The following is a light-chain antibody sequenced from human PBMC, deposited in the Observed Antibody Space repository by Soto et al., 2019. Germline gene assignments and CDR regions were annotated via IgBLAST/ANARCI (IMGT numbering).Light chain of an antibody. CDR3: QQRQSWPRT. J-gene: IGKJ1*01. CDR2: DSS. CDR1: QTVGSS. V-gene: IGKV3-11*01. Sequence: EIEFKQSPAPLSLSPGVRATLSSRASQTVGSSLTWYQQKPGQAPRLLIYDSSNWDSGIPSRFSGSGSGTDFTLTISGLEPEDFAVYYCQQRQSWPRTFGQGTKVDI.